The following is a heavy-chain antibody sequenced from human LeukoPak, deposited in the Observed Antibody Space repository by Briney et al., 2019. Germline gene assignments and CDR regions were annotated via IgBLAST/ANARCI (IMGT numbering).Heavy chain of an antibody. CDR2: ISGSGGGT. V-gene: IGHV3-23*01. J-gene: IGHJ3*02. CDR1: GVTFSSYV. CDR3: VQEGPRGLAFDI. Sequence: GGSLRPSREASGVTFSSYVMSWVRQAPGKGPEWVSGISGSGGGTYYADSVKGRFAISRDNSKNTLYLQMNSLRAEDTAVYYCVQEGPRGLAFDIWGQGTKVTVSS.